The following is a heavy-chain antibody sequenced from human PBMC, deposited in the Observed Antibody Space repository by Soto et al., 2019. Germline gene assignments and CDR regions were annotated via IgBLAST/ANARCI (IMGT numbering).Heavy chain of an antibody. J-gene: IGHJ3*02. D-gene: IGHD2-15*01. CDR1: GFTFSSYA. CDR2: ISSDGSNT. V-gene: IGHV3-30-3*01. Sequence: QVQLVESGGGGVQPGRSLRLSCAASGFTFSSYAMHWVRQAPGKGREWVAVISSDGSNTYYADSVKGRFTISRDNSKNTLYLQMNSLRAEDTAVYYCARDLLHGTLDIWGQGTMVTVSS. CDR3: ARDLLHGTLDI.